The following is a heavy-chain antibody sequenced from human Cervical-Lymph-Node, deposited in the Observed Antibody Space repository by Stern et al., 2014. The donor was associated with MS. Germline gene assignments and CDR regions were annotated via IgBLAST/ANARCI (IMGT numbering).Heavy chain of an antibody. J-gene: IGHJ4*02. D-gene: IGHD3-10*01. CDR2: LSAYHGHT. CDR3: ASSYGSSTFEY. Sequence: QVQLEESGAEVKKPGASVKVSCNASGYTFTSYGISWVRLAPGHGLAWMGRLSAYHGHTNYAQKLQGRVTMTQDKSTNTSFMELRSLRSDDTAVYYCASSYGSSTFEYWGQGTLVTVSS. CDR1: GYTFTSYG. V-gene: IGHV1-18*01.